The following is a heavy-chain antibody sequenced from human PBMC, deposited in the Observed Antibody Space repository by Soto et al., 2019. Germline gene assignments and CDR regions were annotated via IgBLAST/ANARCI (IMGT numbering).Heavy chain of an antibody. CDR3: AKPGRDDYDSSGYYYTGPVDY. J-gene: IGHJ4*02. Sequence: GGSLRLSCAASGFTFSSYAMSWVRQAPGKGLEWVSAISGSGGSTYYEDSVKGRYTISRDNSKNTLYMQMNSQRAEDTAENYCAKPGRDDYDSSGYYYTGPVDYWGQGT. CDR2: ISGSGGST. CDR1: GFTFSSYA. V-gene: IGHV3-23*01. D-gene: IGHD3-22*01.